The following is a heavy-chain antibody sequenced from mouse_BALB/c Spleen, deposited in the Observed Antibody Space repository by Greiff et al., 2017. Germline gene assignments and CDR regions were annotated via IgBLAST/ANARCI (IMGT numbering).Heavy chain of an antibody. D-gene: IGHD1-1*01. CDR1: GYSFTGYY. CDR3: ARDPITTVVPGYFDV. CDR2: VNPNNGGT. V-gene: IGHV1-26*01. Sequence: EGQLQQSGPDLVKPGASVKISCKASGYSFTGYYMHWVKQSHGKSLEWIGRVNPNNGGTSYNQKFKGKAILTVDKSSSTAYMELRSLTSEDSAVYYCARDPITTVVPGYFDVWGAGTTVTVSS. J-gene: IGHJ1*01.